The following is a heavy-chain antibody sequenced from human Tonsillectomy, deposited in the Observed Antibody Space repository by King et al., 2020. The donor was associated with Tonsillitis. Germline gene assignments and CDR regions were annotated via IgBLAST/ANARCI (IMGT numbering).Heavy chain of an antibody. J-gene: IGHJ3*02. CDR1: GYSISSSNW. D-gene: IGHD2-15*01. CDR3: ARTRPWSTRAFDI. V-gene: IGHV4-28*01. CDR2: IYFSGST. Sequence: VQLQESGPGLVKPSDTLSLTCAVSGYSISSSNWWGWIRQPPGKGLEWIGYIYFSGSTYYNPSLKSRVTMSVDTSKNQFSLKLSSVTAVDTAVYYCARTRPWSTRAFDIWGQGTMVTVSS.